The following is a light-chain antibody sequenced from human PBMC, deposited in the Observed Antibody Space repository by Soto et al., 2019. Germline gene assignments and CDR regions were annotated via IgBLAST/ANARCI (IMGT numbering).Light chain of an antibody. CDR3: ISYTERPSFL. CDR2: AVS. Sequence: QSALTQPASVSGSPGQSITISCTGTSSDIGSYDHVAWYQQFPGKSPKLIIYAVSDRPSGVSDRFSASNSGISASLTISGLQTEDEGDYYCISYTERPSFLFGPGTKLTVL. J-gene: IGLJ1*01. V-gene: IGLV2-14*03. CDR1: SSDIGSYDH.